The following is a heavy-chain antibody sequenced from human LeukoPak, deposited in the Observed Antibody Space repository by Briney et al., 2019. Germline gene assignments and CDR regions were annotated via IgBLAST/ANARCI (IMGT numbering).Heavy chain of an antibody. CDR3: ARSPYLDFWSGYHLNYYYGMDV. CDR1: GFTFSSYS. Sequence: SGGSLRLSCAASGFTFSSYSMNWVRQAPGKGLEWVSSISSSSSYIYYADSVKGRFTISRDNAKNSLYLQMNSLRAEDTAVYYCARSPYLDFWSGYHLNYYYGMDVWGQGTTVTVSS. V-gene: IGHV3-21*01. CDR2: ISSSSSYI. D-gene: IGHD3-3*01. J-gene: IGHJ6*02.